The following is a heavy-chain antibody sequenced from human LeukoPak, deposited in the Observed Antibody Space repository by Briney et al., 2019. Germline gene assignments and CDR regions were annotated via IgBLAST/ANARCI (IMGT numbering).Heavy chain of an antibody. CDR2: IYISGST. D-gene: IGHD1-1*01. CDR3: ARAPLRTGTTYYYYMDV. CDR1: GGSFSSYY. Sequence: SETLSLTCTVSGGSFSSYYWSWIRQPAGKGLKWIGRIYISGSTNYNPSLKSRVTMSVDTSKNQFSLKLSSVTAADTAVYYCARAPLRTGTTYYYYMDVWGKGTTVTVSS. J-gene: IGHJ6*03. V-gene: IGHV4-4*07.